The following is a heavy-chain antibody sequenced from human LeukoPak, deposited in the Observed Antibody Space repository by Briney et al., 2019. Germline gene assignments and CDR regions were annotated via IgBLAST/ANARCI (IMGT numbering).Heavy chain of an antibody. J-gene: IGHJ4*02. V-gene: IGHV3-48*04. CDR2: ISSSSSTI. D-gene: IGHD2-15*01. Sequence: GGSLRLSCAASGFTFSSYSMNWVRQAPGKGLEWVSYISSSSSTIYYADSVKGRFTISRDNAKNSLYLQMNSLRAEDTAVYYCARVPEYCSGGSCFDYWGQGTLVTVSS. CDR3: ARVPEYCSGGSCFDY. CDR1: GFTFSSYS.